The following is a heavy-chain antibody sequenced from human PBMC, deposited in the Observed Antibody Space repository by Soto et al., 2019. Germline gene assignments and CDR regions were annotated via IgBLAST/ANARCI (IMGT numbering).Heavy chain of an antibody. J-gene: IGHJ4*02. Sequence: SVKVSCKASGGTFSSYSISWVRQAPGQGLEWMGGIIPIFGTANYAQKFQGRVTITADESTSTAYMELSSLRSEDTAVYYCARDAPNYYGSGSSYYFDYWGQGTLVTVSS. CDR1: GGTFSSYS. CDR2: IIPIFGTA. V-gene: IGHV1-69*13. CDR3: ARDAPNYYGSGSSYYFDY. D-gene: IGHD3-10*01.